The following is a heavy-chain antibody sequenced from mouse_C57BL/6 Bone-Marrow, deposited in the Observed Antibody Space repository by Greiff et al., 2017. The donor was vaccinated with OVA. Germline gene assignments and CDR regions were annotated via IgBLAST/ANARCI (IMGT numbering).Heavy chain of an antibody. Sequence: VQLKQSGPGMVKPSQSLSLTCTVTGYSITSGYDWHWIRHFPGNTLEWMGYISYSGSTNYNPSLKSRISITHDTSKNHFFLKLNSVTTEDTATYYCARGIYDGYYWFAYWGQGTLVTVSA. CDR1: GYSITSGYD. J-gene: IGHJ3*01. CDR3: ARGIYDGYYWFAY. D-gene: IGHD2-3*01. CDR2: ISYSGST. V-gene: IGHV3-1*01.